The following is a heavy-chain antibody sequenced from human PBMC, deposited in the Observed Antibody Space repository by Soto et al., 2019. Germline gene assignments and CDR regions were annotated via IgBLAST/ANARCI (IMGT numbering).Heavy chain of an antibody. J-gene: IGHJ6*03. CDR3: ARGGRWNYFIRAYYYYYMDV. CDR1: GYTFTSYD. CDR2: MNPNSGNT. D-gene: IGHD1-7*01. Sequence: ASVKVSCKASGYTFTSYDINWVRQATGQGLEWMGWMNPNSGNTGYAQKFQGRVTMTRNTSISTAYMELSSLRSEDTAVYYCARGGRWNYFIRAYYYYYMDVWGKGTTVTVSS. V-gene: IGHV1-8*01.